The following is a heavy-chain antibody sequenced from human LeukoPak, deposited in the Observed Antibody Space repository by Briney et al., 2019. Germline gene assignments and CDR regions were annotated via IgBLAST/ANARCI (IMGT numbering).Heavy chain of an antibody. CDR3: ARVTMVRGVSWGGGMDV. CDR1: GLTFSSYS. Sequence: PGGSLRLSCAVSGLTFSSYSMNWVRQAPGKGLEWVSYISSSGATMYYADSVKGRFTISRDNAKNSLYLQMNSLRVEDTAVYYCARVTMVRGVSWGGGMDVWGQGTTVTVSS. J-gene: IGHJ6*02. D-gene: IGHD3-10*01. V-gene: IGHV3-48*04. CDR2: ISSSGATM.